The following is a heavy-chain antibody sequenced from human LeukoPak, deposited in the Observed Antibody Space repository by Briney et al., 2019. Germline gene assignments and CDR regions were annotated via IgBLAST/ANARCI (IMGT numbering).Heavy chain of an antibody. CDR3: ARDHPYYDSSGSRGYYFDY. J-gene: IGHJ4*02. CDR2: ISSSGSTI. D-gene: IGHD3-22*01. V-gene: IGHV3-48*03. CDR1: GFTFSSYE. Sequence: PGGSLRLSCAASGFTFSSYEMNWVRQAPGKGLEWVSYISSSGSTIYYADSVKGRFTISRDNAKNSLYLQMNSLRAEDTAVYYCARDHPYYDSSGSRGYYFDYWGQGTLVTVSS.